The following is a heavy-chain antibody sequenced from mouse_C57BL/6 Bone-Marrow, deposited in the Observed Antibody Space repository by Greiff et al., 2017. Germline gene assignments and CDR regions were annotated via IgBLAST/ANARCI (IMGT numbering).Heavy chain of an antibody. J-gene: IGHJ3*01. CDR3: ARGGLLPPGFAY. CDR2: IYPRSGNT. Sequence: QVQLKQSGAELARPGASVKLSCKASGYTFTSYGISWVKQRTGQGLEWIGEIYPRSGNTYYTEKFKGKATLSADKSSSTAYMELRSLTSEDSAVYVCARGGLLPPGFAYWGQGTLVTVSA. D-gene: IGHD2-3*01. V-gene: IGHV1-81*01. CDR1: GYTFTSYG.